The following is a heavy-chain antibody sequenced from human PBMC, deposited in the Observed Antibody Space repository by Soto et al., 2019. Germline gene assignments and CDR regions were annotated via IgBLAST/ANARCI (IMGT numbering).Heavy chain of an antibody. Sequence: QVQLQQWGAGLLKPSETLSLTCSVFGGSFSHYYWNWIRQPPGKGLEWIGEINDSGRTKYNPSLESRVTMSIDTSKMQFSLRLNSVTAEDAAIYYCARTGRGYPRDAFDIWGQGTMVTASS. V-gene: IGHV4-34*01. CDR3: ARTGRGYPRDAFDI. CDR1: GGSFSHYY. J-gene: IGHJ3*02. D-gene: IGHD2-15*01. CDR2: INDSGRT.